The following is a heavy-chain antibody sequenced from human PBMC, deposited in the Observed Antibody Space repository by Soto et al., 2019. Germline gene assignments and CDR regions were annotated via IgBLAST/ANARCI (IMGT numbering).Heavy chain of an antibody. CDR2: LIHGGST. D-gene: IGHD3-16*01. J-gene: IGHJ3*02. V-gene: IGHV4-34*12. Sequence: PSETLSLTCAVYGGSFSGYYWTWIRQPPGKGLEWIGELIHGGSTTYNPSLKSRVTFSLDTSKSQFSLHLLSVTAADTAVYYCARSPLTYDYVRQTWSEVGDSFDIWGRGTLVTVSS. CDR1: GGSFSGYY. CDR3: ARSPLTYDYVRQTWSEVGDSFDI.